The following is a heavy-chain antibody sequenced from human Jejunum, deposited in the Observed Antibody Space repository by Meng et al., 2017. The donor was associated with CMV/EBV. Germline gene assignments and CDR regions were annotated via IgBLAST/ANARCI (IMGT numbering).Heavy chain of an antibody. CDR3: ARASIYYYHGDV. D-gene: IGHD3-3*01. Sequence: VSGYSISSGYYWGWIRQSPGKGLEWIGTMFHGGSTNYNPSLKSRVTILLDPSKNQLSLNLSSVTAADTAVYYCARASIYYYHGDVWGPGTTVTVSS. CDR1: GYSISSGYY. V-gene: IGHV4-38-2*02. J-gene: IGHJ6*02. CDR2: MFHGGST.